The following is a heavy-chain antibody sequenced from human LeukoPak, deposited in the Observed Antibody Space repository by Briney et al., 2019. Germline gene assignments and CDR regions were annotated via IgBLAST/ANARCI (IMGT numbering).Heavy chain of an antibody. J-gene: IGHJ4*02. V-gene: IGHV1-24*01. Sequence: GASVKVPCKVSGYTLTELSMHWVRQAPGKGLEWMGGFDPEDGETIYAQKFQGRVTMTEDTSTDTAYMELSSLRSEDTAVYYCATSGYSSSWYYFDYWGQGTLVTVSS. D-gene: IGHD6-13*01. CDR3: ATSGYSSSWYYFDY. CDR2: FDPEDGET. CDR1: GYTLTELS.